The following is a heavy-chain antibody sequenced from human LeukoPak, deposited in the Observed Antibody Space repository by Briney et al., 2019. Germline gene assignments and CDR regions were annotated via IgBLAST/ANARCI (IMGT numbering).Heavy chain of an antibody. D-gene: IGHD3-22*01. CDR2: IYYSEST. CDR3: ARVGNYYDSSGYYYFDY. J-gene: IGHJ4*02. V-gene: IGHV4-59*12. Sequence: SETLSLTCTVSGGSISSYYWSWIRQPPGKGLEWIGYIYYSESTNYNPSLKSRVTISVDTSKNQISLKLSSVTAADTAVYYCARVGNYYDSSGYYYFDYWGQGTLVTVSS. CDR1: GGSISSYY.